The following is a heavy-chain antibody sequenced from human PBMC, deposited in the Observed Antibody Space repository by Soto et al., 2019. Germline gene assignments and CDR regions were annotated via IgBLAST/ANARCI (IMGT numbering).Heavy chain of an antibody. J-gene: IGHJ5*02. D-gene: IGHD3-10*01. CDR3: ARAQSYYPNWFDP. V-gene: IGHV1-69*13. Sequence: GASVKVSCKASGGTFSSYAISWARQAPGQGLEWMGGIIPIFGTANYAQKFQGRVTITADESTSTAYMELSSLRSEDTAVYYCARAQSYYPNWFDPWGQGTLVTVSS. CDR1: GGTFSSYA. CDR2: IIPIFGTA.